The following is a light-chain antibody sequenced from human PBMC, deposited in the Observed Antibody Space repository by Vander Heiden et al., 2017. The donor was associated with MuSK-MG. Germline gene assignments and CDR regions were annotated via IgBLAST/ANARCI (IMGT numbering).Light chain of an antibody. J-gene: IGKJ3*01. Sequence: DMQMTQSPSSLSASVGDRVTITCRASQSISSYLNWYQQKPGKAPKLLIYAASSLQSGVPSRFSGSGYGTDFTLTISRLQPEDFATYYCQKWDSIPRTFGHGTRVDIK. CDR2: AAS. CDR1: QSISSY. V-gene: IGKV1-39*01. CDR3: QKWDSIPRT.